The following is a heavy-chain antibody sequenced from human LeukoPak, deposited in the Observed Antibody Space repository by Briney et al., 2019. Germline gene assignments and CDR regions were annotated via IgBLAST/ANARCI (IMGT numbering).Heavy chain of an antibody. J-gene: IGHJ4*02. CDR1: GYTFTDYY. D-gene: IGHD3-10*01. Sequence: ASVKVSCKASGYTFTDYYIHWVRQAPGQGPEWMGIIDRSSGSTTYAQKFQGRVTMTRDTSASTVYMELNSLRSEDTAMYYCARGGDNAFDFWGQGTLVTVSS. CDR2: IDRSSGST. CDR3: ARGGDNAFDF. V-gene: IGHV1-46*01.